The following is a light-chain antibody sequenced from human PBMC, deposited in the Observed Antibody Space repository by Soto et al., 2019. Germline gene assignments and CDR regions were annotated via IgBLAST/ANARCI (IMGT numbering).Light chain of an antibody. CDR2: GAS. CDR1: QSVSSSY. CDR3: QQYGSSPPIFT. V-gene: IGKV3-20*01. J-gene: IGKJ3*01. Sequence: EIVLTQSPGTLSLSPGERATLSCRASQSVSSSYLAWYQQKPGQAPRLLIYGASSRATGIPDRFSGSGSGTDFTLTISRLAPEDSAVYYCQQYGSSPPIFTFVPGTKVDIK.